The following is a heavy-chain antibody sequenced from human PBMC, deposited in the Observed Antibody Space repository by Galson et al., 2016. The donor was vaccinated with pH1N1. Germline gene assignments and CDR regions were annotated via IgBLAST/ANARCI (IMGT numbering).Heavy chain of an antibody. CDR3: ARWDHSASYIDV. J-gene: IGHJ4*02. V-gene: IGHV6-1*01. CDR2: TYYRARWYN. CDR1: GDSVSSHTSA. D-gene: IGHD3-10*01. Sequence: CAISGDSVSSHTSAWTWLRQSPSRGLEWLGRTYYRARWYNNYGVSVAGRISITPDTAKNHFSLQLKSVNPEDTAVYFCARWDHSASYIDVWCQGTLLTVSS.